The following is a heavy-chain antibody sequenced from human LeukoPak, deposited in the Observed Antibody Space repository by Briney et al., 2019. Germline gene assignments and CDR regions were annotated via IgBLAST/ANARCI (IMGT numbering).Heavy chain of an antibody. J-gene: IGHJ4*02. D-gene: IGHD1-26*01. CDR2: ISTSGGST. CDR3: AKDAAGARIPFDY. CDR1: GFTFIKCA. V-gene: IGHV3-23*01. Sequence: PGGSLRLSCAASGFTFIKCAMTWVRQAPGKGLEWVSGISTSGGSTYYADSVKGRFTIFRDNSKNTLYLQMNSLRAEDTAVYYSAKDAAGARIPFDYWGQGTLVTVSS.